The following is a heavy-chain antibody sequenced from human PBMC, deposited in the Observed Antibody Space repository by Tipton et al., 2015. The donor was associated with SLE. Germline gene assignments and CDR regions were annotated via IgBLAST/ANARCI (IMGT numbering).Heavy chain of an antibody. J-gene: IGHJ4*02. V-gene: IGHV4-38-2*02. CDR3: ARESSSGWYDFDY. CDR1: GYSISSGYY. CDR2: IYHSGST. D-gene: IGHD6-19*01. Sequence: TLSLTCAVSGYSISSGYYWGWIRQPPGKGLEWIGSIYHSGSTYYNPSLKSRVTISVDTSKNQFSLRLSSVTAADTAVYYCARESSSGWYDFDYWGQGTLVTVSS.